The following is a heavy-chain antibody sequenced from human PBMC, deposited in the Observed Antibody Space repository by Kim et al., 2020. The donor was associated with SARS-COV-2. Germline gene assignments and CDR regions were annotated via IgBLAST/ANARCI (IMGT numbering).Heavy chain of an antibody. CDR2: TNSDGSDT. D-gene: IGHD6-13*01. J-gene: IGHJ4*02. Sequence: GGSLRLSCAASGFTFSSYWMHWVRQAPGKGLVWVSHTNSDGSDTSYADSVTGRFTISRDNAKNTLYLQMNSLRAEDTAVYYCARGHRAAAGTNFDYWGQG. CDR3: ARGHRAAAGTNFDY. CDR1: GFTFSSYW. V-gene: IGHV3-74*01.